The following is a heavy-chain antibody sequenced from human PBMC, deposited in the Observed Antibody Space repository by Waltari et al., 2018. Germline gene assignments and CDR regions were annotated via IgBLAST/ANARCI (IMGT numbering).Heavy chain of an antibody. D-gene: IGHD2-15*01. Sequence: QVQLQQWGAGLLKPSETLSLTCAVYGGSFSGYYWSWIRQPPGKGLAWIGEINHSGSTNYNPSLKSRVTISVDTSKNQFSLKLSSVTAADTAVYYCAGPPEGYCSGGSCYYDAFDIWGQGTMVTVSS. CDR2: INHSGST. CDR1: GGSFSGYY. V-gene: IGHV4-34*01. J-gene: IGHJ3*02. CDR3: AGPPEGYCSGGSCYYDAFDI.